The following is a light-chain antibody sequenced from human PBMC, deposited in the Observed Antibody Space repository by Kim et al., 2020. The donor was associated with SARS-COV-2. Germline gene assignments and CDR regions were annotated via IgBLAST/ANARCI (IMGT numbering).Light chain of an antibody. CDR1: SSNIGAGYD. Sequence: RVTISCTGNSSNIGAGYDVHWYQQLPGTAPKLLIYGNSNRPSGVPDRFSGSKSGTSASLAITGLQAEDEADYYCQSYDSSLSGFYVFGTGTKVTVL. CDR2: GNS. J-gene: IGLJ1*01. CDR3: QSYDSSLSGFYV. V-gene: IGLV1-40*01.